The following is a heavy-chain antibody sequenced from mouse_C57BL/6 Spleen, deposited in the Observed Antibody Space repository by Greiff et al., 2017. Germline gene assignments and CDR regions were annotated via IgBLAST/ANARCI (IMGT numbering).Heavy chain of an antibody. CDR3: ARIYYYADYAMDD. CDR2: ISSGSSTI. CDR1: GFTFSDYG. J-gene: IGHJ4*01. V-gene: IGHV5-17*01. Sequence: EVKLVESGGGLVKPGGSLKLSCAASGFTFSDYGMHWVRQAPEKGLEWVAYISSGSSTIYYAATVKGRFTISRDNAKNTLFLQMTSLRAEDTAMYYCARIYYYADYAMDDWGQGTSVTVSS. D-gene: IGHD1-1*01.